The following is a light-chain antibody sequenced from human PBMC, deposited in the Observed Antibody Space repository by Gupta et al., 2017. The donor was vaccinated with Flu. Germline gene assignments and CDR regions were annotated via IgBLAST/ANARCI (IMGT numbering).Light chain of an antibody. V-gene: IGLV2-14*01. J-gene: IGLJ1*01. CDR3: SSYTSSSTYV. CDR2: EVS. CDR1: SSDVGGYNY. Sequence: QSALTQLASVSGSPVQLISLSCPGISSDVGGYNYVSWYQQQPDNAPKLMIYEVSNRTSGVSNRFAGSKSGNTASLTISGLQAEDEADYYCSSYTSSSTYVFGTGTKVTVL.